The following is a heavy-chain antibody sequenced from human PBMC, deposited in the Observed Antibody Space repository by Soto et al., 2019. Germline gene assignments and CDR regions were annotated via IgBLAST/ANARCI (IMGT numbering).Heavy chain of an antibody. V-gene: IGHV4-39*01. CDR3: ARHWRDYYDSSGYYAPTGFDP. D-gene: IGHD3-22*01. Sequence: QLQLQESGPGLVKPSETLSLTCTVSGGSISSSSYYWGWIRQPPGKGLEWIGSIYYSGSTYYNPSLKSRVTISVDTSKNQFSLKLSSVTAADTAVYYCARHWRDYYDSSGYYAPTGFDPWGQGTLVTVSS. CDR1: GGSISSSSYY. J-gene: IGHJ5*02. CDR2: IYYSGST.